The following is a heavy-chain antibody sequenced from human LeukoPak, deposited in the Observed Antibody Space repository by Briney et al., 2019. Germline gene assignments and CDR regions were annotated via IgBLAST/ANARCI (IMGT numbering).Heavy chain of an antibody. V-gene: IGHV4-4*07. CDR3: ARSPSGGSGHDY. CDR2: IYSSGTT. CDR1: GGPISSYY. J-gene: IGHJ4*02. Sequence: SETLSLTCTVSGGPISSYYWSWIRQPAGKGLEWIGRIYSSGTTKYNPSLRSRVTMSVDTSKNQFSLNLNSVTAADTAVYYCARSPSGGSGHDYWGQGTLATVSS. D-gene: IGHD3-16*01.